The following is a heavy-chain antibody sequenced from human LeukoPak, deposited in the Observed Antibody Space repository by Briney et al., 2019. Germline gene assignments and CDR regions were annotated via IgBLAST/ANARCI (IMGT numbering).Heavy chain of an antibody. V-gene: IGHV3-7*01. CDR1: GFTFSSYA. J-gene: IGHJ4*02. D-gene: IGHD2/OR15-2a*01. Sequence: GGSLRLSCAASGFTFSSYAMSWVRQAPGKGLEWVAKIKQDGSEKYCVDSVKGRFTLSRDNAKNSLYLQMNSLRAEDTAVYYCARGPTRANSSDYWGQGTLVTVSS. CDR3: ARGPTRANSSDY. CDR2: IKQDGSEK.